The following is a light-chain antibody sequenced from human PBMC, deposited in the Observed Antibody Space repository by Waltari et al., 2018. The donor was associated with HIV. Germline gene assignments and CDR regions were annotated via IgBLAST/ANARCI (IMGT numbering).Light chain of an antibody. CDR2: QDA. Sequence: SFDLIQPPSVSVSPGQPAAITCSRDNLGRKYACWFQQKPGQSPVLVISQDAKRPSGIPGRFSGSKSGNTATLTITGTQAMDEADYYCHSWDTNNVQVFGGGTKLTVL. CDR3: HSWDTNNVQV. J-gene: IGLJ3*02. V-gene: IGLV3-1*01. CDR1: NLGRKY.